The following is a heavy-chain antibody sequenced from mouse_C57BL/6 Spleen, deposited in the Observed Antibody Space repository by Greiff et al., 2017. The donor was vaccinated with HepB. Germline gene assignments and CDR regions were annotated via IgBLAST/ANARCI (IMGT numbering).Heavy chain of an antibody. V-gene: IGHV1-19*01. Sequence: EVQLQQSGPVLVKPGASVKMSCKASGYTFTDYYMNWVKQSHGKSLEWIGVINPYNGGTSYNQKFKGKATLTVDKSSSTAYMELNSLTSEDSAVYYCARKGITTVVARDYFDYWGQGTTLTVSS. CDR3: ARKGITTVVARDYFDY. CDR1: GYTFTDYY. D-gene: IGHD1-1*01. CDR2: INPYNGGT. J-gene: IGHJ2*01.